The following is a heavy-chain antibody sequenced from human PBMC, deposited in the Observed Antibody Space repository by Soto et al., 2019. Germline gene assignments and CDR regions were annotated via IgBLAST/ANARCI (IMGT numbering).Heavy chain of an antibody. V-gene: IGHV4-31*03. CDR2: IYYSGST. J-gene: IGHJ6*02. CDR1: GGSISSGDYY. D-gene: IGHD2-21*02. Sequence: PSETLSLTCPVSGGSISSGDYYWSWIRQHPGKGLEWIGYIYYSGSTYYNPSLKSRVTISVDTSKNQFSLKLNSVTAADTAVYYCARDLWGYCGTDCYPLDVWGQWTTVTVSS. CDR3: ARDLWGYCGTDCYPLDV.